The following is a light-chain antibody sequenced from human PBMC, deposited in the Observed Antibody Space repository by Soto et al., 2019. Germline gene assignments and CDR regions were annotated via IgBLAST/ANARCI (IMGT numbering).Light chain of an antibody. Sequence: DIVMTQSPDSLAVSLVERATIKCKSSQSVLYSSNNKNYLAWYQQKLGQPPKLLIYWASTRESGVPDRFSGSGSGTDFTLTISSLQAEDVAVYFCQQYYDTLITFGQGTRLEIK. CDR1: QSVLYSSNNKNY. J-gene: IGKJ5*01. V-gene: IGKV4-1*01. CDR3: QQYYDTLIT. CDR2: WAS.